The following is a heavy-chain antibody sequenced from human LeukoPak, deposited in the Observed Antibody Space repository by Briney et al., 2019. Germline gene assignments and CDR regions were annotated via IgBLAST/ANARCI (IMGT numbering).Heavy chain of an antibody. CDR3: ARYLSGYDYFDY. CDR1: GYTFTGYY. D-gene: IGHD5-12*01. V-gene: IGHV1-2*02. Sequence: ASVKVSCKASGYTFTGYYMHWVRQAPGQGLEWMGWINSNSGGPKYAQKFQGRVTMTRDTSISTVYMELNTLISDDTAVYYCARYLSGYDYFDYWGQGTLVTVFS. CDR2: INSNSGGP. J-gene: IGHJ4*02.